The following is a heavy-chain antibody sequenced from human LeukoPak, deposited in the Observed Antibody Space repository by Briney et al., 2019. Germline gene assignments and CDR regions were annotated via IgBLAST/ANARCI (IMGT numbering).Heavy chain of an antibody. Sequence: ASVTVSYKASGYRFTAYYMQWVRQAPGQGGEGMGWIDSKNGDTKYAQKFQRRINITRETYIGIAYMEVRRLTAGGKDVDYWGSEAYCSGGRRSVQSVASWGQGTPVTVSS. CDR3: GSEAYCSGGRRSVQSVAS. CDR2: IDSKNGDT. D-gene: IGHD2-15*01. CDR1: GYRFTAYY. J-gene: IGHJ5*02. V-gene: IGHV1-2*02.